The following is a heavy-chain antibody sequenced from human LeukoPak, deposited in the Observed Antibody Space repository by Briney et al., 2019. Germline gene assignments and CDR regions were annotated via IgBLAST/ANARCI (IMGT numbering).Heavy chain of an antibody. J-gene: IGHJ6*02. D-gene: IGHD6-13*01. CDR3: PSGGEGSSSGYGHYYYGMDV. CDR2: MYSVGST. V-gene: IGHV3-66*01. CDR1: GFPVCNNY. Sequence: GGSLRLFRAVSGFPVCNNYLRWVRQAPRRGVEWVSVMYSVGSTYYAESVKGRFAISRDNSKKTLYLQMDGLRAQRTDVCYCPSGGEGSSSGYGHYYYGMDVWGRGTTVTVS.